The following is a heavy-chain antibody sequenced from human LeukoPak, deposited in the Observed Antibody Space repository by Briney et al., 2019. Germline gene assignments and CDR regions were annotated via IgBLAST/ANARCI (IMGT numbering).Heavy chain of an antibody. D-gene: IGHD1-26*01. Sequence: GGSLRLSCATSGFTFSSSAMTWVRQAPGKGLEWVSTITVGGGDTNYADSVKGRFTISRDNSKNTLYLQMNSLRVEDTAVYYCARAPLWGSVGASYFDYWGQGTLVTVSS. CDR1: GFTFSSSA. CDR2: ITVGGGDT. CDR3: ARAPLWGSVGASYFDY. V-gene: IGHV3-23*01. J-gene: IGHJ4*02.